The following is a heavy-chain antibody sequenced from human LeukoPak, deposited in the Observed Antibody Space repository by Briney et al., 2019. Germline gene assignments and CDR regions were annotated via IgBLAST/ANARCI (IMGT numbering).Heavy chain of an antibody. CDR3: ATSPPGVIIFQPYFDY. CDR2: FDPEDGET. V-gene: IGHV1-24*01. CDR1: GYTLTELS. D-gene: IGHD3-10*01. Sequence: ASVKVSCKVSGYTLTELSMHWVRQAPGKGLEWVGGFDPEDGETIYAQKFQGRVTMTEDTSTDTAYMELSSLRSEDTAVYYCATSPPGVIIFQPYFDYWGQGTLVTVSS. J-gene: IGHJ4*02.